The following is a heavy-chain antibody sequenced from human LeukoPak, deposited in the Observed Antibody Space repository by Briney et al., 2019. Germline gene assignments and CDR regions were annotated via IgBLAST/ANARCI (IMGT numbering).Heavy chain of an antibody. J-gene: IGHJ3*02. Sequence: ASVKVSCKASGYTFTGYYMHWVRQAPGQGLEWMGWINPNSGGTNYAQKFQGRVTMTRDTSISTAYMELSRLRSDDTVVYYCARSPIVVVPAAMGDAFDIWGQGTMVTVSS. CDR3: ARSPIVVVPAAMGDAFDI. V-gene: IGHV1-2*02. CDR2: INPNSGGT. CDR1: GYTFTGYY. D-gene: IGHD2-2*01.